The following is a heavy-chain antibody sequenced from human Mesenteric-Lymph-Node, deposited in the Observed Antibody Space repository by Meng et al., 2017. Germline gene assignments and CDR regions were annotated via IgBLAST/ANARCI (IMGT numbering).Heavy chain of an antibody. J-gene: IGHJ4*02. CDR3: TTLYGDSIS. Sequence: VQLQQWGAGLFKPSDTLSLTCAVYGGSFSGYYWSWIRQPPGKGLEWIGEINHSGSTNYNPSLKSRVTISVDTSKNQFSLKLSSVTAADTAVYYCTTLYGDSISWGQGTLVTVSS. D-gene: IGHD4-17*01. CDR2: INHSGST. CDR1: GGSFSGYY. V-gene: IGHV4-34*01.